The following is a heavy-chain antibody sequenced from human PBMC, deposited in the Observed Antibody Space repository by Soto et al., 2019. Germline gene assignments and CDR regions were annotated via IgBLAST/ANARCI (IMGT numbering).Heavy chain of an antibody. V-gene: IGHV1-18*01. D-gene: IGHD6-6*01. Sequence: ASVKVSCKASGYTFTSYGISWVRQAPGQGLEWMGWISAYNGNTNYAQKIQGRVTMTTDTSTSTAYMELRSLRSDDTSVYYCARDTSLAAPDAFDIWGQGTMVTVSS. CDR2: ISAYNGNT. J-gene: IGHJ3*02. CDR1: GYTFTSYG. CDR3: ARDTSLAAPDAFDI.